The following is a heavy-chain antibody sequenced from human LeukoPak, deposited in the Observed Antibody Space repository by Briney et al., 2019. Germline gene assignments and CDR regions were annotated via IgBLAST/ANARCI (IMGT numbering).Heavy chain of an antibody. J-gene: IGHJ4*02. CDR1: GFTVSDNY. Sequence: GGSLRLSCAASGFTVSDNYINWVRQAPGKGLEWVSVMYAGGSTYYGGSVKGRFITSRDNSKNTLYLQMDSLRAEDTAVYYCARDLSLSARPAFDSWGQGTLVTVSS. D-gene: IGHD6-6*01. CDR3: ARDLSLSARPAFDS. V-gene: IGHV3-66*01. CDR2: MYAGGST.